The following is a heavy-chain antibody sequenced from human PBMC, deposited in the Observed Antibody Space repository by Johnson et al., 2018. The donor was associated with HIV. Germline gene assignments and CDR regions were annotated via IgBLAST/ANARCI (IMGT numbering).Heavy chain of an antibody. CDR1: GFTFDDYG. CDR3: AKDQWSSSWTNDAFDF. D-gene: IGHD6-13*01. V-gene: IGHV3-20*04. CDR2: INWNGGST. Sequence: VQLVESGGGVVRPGGSLRLSCAASGFTFDDYGMSWVRQAPGKGLEWVSGINWNGGSTGYADPVKGRFTISRDNSKNTLYLQMNSLRAEDTAVYYCAKDQWSSSWTNDAFDFWGQGTMVTVSS. J-gene: IGHJ3*01.